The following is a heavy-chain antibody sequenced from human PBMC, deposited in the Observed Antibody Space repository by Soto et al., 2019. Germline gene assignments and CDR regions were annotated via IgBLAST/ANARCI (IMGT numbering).Heavy chain of an antibody. CDR3: AKDRFSSTSCYNDY. CDR2: ISWNSGSI. Sequence: SLRLSCAASGFTFDDYAMHWVRQAPGKGLEWVSGISWNSGSIGYADSVKGRFTISRDNAKNSLYLQMNSLRAEDTALYYCAKDRFSSTSCYNDYWGQGTLVTVSS. D-gene: IGHD2-2*02. CDR1: GFTFDDYA. V-gene: IGHV3-9*01. J-gene: IGHJ4*02.